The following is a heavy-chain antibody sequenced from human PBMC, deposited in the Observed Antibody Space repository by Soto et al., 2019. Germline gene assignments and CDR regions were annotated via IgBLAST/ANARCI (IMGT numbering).Heavy chain of an antibody. J-gene: IGHJ3*02. Sequence: QVQLVESGGGVVQPGRSLRLSCAASGFTFSFYGMHWVCQAPGKGLEWVTVISYDGSDKYYADSVKGRFTISRDNSMNTLYLQINSLRAEDTAVYYCAKERRYSFDAFDIWGQGTMVTVSS. CDR1: GFTFSFYG. CDR3: AKERRYSFDAFDI. CDR2: ISYDGSDK. V-gene: IGHV3-30*18. D-gene: IGHD5-18*01.